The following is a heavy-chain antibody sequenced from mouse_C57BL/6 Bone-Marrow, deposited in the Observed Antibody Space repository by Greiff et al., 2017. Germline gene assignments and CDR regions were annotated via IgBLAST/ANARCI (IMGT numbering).Heavy chain of an antibody. V-gene: IGHV1-58*01. CDR3: ARVVYYCDRCGGGDYDD. D-gene: IGHD1-1*01. CDR1: GYTFTTYG. J-gene: IGHJ1*03. Sequence: VQLQQSGAELVRPGSSVKMSCKTSGYTFTTYGINWVKQRPGQGLEWIGYIYLGNGYTEYNEKFKGKATLTSDTSSSTAYMQLSSLTSEDSGIYCWARVVYYCDRCGGGDYDDWGTGTTVTVSS. CDR2: IYLGNGYT.